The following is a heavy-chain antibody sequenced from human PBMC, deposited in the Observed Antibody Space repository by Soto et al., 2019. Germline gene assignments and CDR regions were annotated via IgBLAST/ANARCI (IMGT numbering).Heavy chain of an antibody. CDR3: ARLLRFGELLPTGAYGMDV. CDR2: IYYSGST. J-gene: IGHJ6*02. D-gene: IGHD3-10*01. Sequence: PSETLSLTCTVSGGSISSSSYYWGWIRQPPGKGLEWIGSIYYSGSTYYNPSLKSRVTISVDTSKNQFSLKLSSVTAADTAVYYCARLLRFGELLPTGAYGMDVWGQGTTVTVSS. CDR1: GGSISSSSYY. V-gene: IGHV4-39*01.